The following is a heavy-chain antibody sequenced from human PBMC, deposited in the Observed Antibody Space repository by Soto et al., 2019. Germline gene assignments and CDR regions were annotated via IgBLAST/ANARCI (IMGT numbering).Heavy chain of an antibody. D-gene: IGHD3-10*01. V-gene: IGHV4-39*01. CDR1: GGSISSSSYY. CDR3: ARGGGDYYYYYYMDV. CDR2: IYYSAST. J-gene: IGHJ6*03. Sequence: SETLSLTCTVSGGSISSSSYYWGWIRQPPGKGLEWIGSIYYSASTYYNPSLKSRVTISVDTSKNQFSLKLSSVTAADTAVYYCARGGGDYYYYYYMDVWGKGTTVTVSS.